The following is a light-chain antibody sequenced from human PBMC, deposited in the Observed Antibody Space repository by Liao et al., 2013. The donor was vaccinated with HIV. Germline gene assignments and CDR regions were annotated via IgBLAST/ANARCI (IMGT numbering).Light chain of an antibody. Sequence: YDLTQPASVSVSPGQTATVTCSGGTLGDKYISWYQQRPGQSPVLVIYEDTKRPSGIPERFSGSNSGNTATLTISGTQAMDEADYYCQAWDSSTAGVFGTGTKVTVL. CDR1: TLGDKY. CDR2: EDT. CDR3: QAWDSSTAGV. V-gene: IGLV3-1*01. J-gene: IGLJ1*01.